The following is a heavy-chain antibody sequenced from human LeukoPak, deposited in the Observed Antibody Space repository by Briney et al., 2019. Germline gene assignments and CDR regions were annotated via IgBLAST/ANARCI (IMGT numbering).Heavy chain of an antibody. J-gene: IGHJ4*02. V-gene: IGHV3-7*01. CDR1: GFIFGGYW. Sequence: GGSLRLSCAASGFIFGGYWMSWVRQAPGRGLEWVANTNPDGSIKHYVDSVNGRFTISRDNAKNSLYLQMNSLRAEDTAVYYCVSGFLQWLYWGQGTLVTVSS. D-gene: IGHD3-3*01. CDR2: TNPDGSIK. CDR3: VSGFLQWLY.